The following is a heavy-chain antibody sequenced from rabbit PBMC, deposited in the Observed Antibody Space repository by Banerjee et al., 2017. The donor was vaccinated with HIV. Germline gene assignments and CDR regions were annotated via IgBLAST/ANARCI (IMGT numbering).Heavy chain of an antibody. CDR3: ATYAGGYGYFDL. CDR1: GFSFSSSYY. J-gene: IGHJ4*01. D-gene: IGHD6-1*01. V-gene: IGHV1S45*01. Sequence: QEQLVESGGGLVQPEGSLTLTCTASGFSFSSSYYMCWVRQAPGKGLECFGCINTGRDTTYYASWVKGRFAISKTSSTTVTLRMTSLTAADTATYFCATYAGGYGYFDLRGPGTLVTVS. CDR2: INTGRDTT.